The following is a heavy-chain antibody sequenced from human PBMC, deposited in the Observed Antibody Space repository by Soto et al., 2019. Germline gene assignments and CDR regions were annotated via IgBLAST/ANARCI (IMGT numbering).Heavy chain of an antibody. J-gene: IGHJ6*02. CDR1: GFTFGSYS. D-gene: IGHD1-26*01. Sequence: QPGGSLRLSCVASGFTFGSYSLNWVGQAPGKGLEWVSYISSSSGTIYYADSVKGRFTISRDNAENSLYLQMNSLRDDDTAVYYSAREDPGSANADDMDVWGQGTTVTVSS. CDR3: AREDPGSANADDMDV. V-gene: IGHV3-48*02. CDR2: ISSSSGTI.